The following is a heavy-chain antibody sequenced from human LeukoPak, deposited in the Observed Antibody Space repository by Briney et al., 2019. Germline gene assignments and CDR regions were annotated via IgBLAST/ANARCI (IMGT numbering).Heavy chain of an antibody. CDR2: IYTTGST. V-gene: IGHV4-61*02. D-gene: IGHD3-10*01. Sequence: SETLSLTCTVSGGSISSSGYYWGWIRQPAGKGLEWIGRIYTTGSTNYNPSLKSRVTMSVDTSKNQFSLKLSSVTAADTAVYYCARARASGNYYHYMDVWGKGTTVTISS. CDR3: ARARASGNYYHYMDV. J-gene: IGHJ6*03. CDR1: GGSISSSGYY.